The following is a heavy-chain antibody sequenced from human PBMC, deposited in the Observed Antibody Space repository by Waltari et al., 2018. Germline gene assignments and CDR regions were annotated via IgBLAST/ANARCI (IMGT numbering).Heavy chain of an antibody. D-gene: IGHD2-2*01. Sequence: QVQLVQSGAEVKKPGSSVKVSCKASGGTFSSYAISWVRQAPGQGLEWMGGIIPKFGTANWAQKFQGRVTITADDSTSTAYMELSSLRSEDTAVDYCARYCSSTSCQDWFDPWGQGTLVTVSS. V-gene: IGHV1-69*01. CDR3: ARYCSSTSCQDWFDP. J-gene: IGHJ5*02. CDR2: IIPKFGTA. CDR1: GGTFSSYA.